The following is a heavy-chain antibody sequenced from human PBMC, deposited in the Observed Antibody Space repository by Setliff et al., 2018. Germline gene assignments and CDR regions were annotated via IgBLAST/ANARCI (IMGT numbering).Heavy chain of an antibody. V-gene: IGHV3-30*02. CDR2: VRFDGSYK. Sequence: GESLKISCAASGFVFGTYGMHWVRQAPGKGLDWVASVRFDGSYKVYADSVKGRFTISRDNSENTLFLQMTSLRPEDTAMYYCARFACNGGSCYLSASDHWGQGALVTVSS. CDR3: ARFACNGGSCYLSASDH. D-gene: IGHD2-15*01. J-gene: IGHJ4*02. CDR1: GFVFGTYG.